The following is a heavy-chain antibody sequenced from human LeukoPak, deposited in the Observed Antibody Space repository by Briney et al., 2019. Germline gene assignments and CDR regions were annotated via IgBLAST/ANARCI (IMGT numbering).Heavy chain of an antibody. CDR1: GFTFDDYA. CDR3: AKSRSYDSSGYYSGSDY. CDR2: ISWNSGSI. Sequence: PGGSLRLSCAASGFTFDDYAMHWVRQAPGKGLEWVSGISWNSGSIGYADSVKGRFTISRDKAKNSLYLQMNSLRAEDTALYYCAKSRSYDSSGYYSGSDYWGQGTLVTVSS. V-gene: IGHV3-9*01. J-gene: IGHJ4*02. D-gene: IGHD3-22*01.